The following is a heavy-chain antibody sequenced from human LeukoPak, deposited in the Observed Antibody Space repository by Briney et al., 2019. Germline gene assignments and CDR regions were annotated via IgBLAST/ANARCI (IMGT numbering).Heavy chain of an antibody. Sequence: ASVKVSCKASGYTFTSYGISWVRQAPGQGLEWMGWVSVYNGNTNYAQKLQGRVTMATDTSTSTAYMELRSLRSDDTAVYYCASPYCSGGTCYAHDAFDIWGQGTMVTVSS. CDR2: VSVYNGNT. CDR1: GYTFTSYG. V-gene: IGHV1-18*01. D-gene: IGHD2-15*01. J-gene: IGHJ3*02. CDR3: ASPYCSGGTCYAHDAFDI.